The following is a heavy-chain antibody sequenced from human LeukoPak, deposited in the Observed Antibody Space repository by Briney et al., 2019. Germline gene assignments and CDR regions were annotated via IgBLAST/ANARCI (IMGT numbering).Heavy chain of an antibody. D-gene: IGHD2-15*01. CDR1: GYTFTGDY. CDR3: ARNLDCSGGSCYSFALQLFDY. Sequence: ASVKVSCKASGYTFTGDYMHWVRQAPGQGLEWMGCINPNSGGTNYAPKFQGRVTMTRDTSISTAYMELSRLRSDDTAVYYCARNLDCSGGSCYSFALQLFDYWGQGTLVTVSS. CDR2: INPNSGGT. V-gene: IGHV1-2*02. J-gene: IGHJ4*02.